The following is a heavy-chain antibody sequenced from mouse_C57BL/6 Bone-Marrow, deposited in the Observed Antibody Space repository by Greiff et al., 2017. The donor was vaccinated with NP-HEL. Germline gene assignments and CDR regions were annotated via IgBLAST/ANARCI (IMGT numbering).Heavy chain of an antibody. J-gene: IGHJ4*01. CDR2: IYPGNSDT. D-gene: IGHD2-4*01. V-gene: IGHV1-5*01. Sequence: VQLQQSGTVLARPGASVKMSCKTSGYTFTSYWMHWVKQRPGQGLEWIGAIYPGNSDTSYNQKFKGKAKLTAVTSASTAYMELSSLTNEDSAVYYCTEGRLRRRYAMDYWGQGTSVTVSS. CDR3: TEGRLRRRYAMDY. CDR1: GYTFTSYW.